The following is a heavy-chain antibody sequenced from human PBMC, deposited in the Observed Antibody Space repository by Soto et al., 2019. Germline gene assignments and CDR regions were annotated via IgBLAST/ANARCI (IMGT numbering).Heavy chain of an antibody. CDR1: GYTFTSYG. CDR3: ARGRGYGGYDFWSGYSDNWFDP. J-gene: IGHJ5*02. CDR2: ISAYNGNT. Sequence: GASVKVSCKASGYTFTSYGISWVRQAPGQGLEWMGWISAYNGNTNYAQKLQGRVTMTTDTSTSTAYMELRSLRSDGTAVYYCARGRGYGGYDFWSGYSDNWFDPWGQGTLVTVSS. V-gene: IGHV1-18*01. D-gene: IGHD3-3*01.